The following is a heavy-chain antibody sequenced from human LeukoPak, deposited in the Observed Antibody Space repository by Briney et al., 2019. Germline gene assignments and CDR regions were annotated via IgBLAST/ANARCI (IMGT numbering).Heavy chain of an antibody. Sequence: ASVKVSCKASGYTFTSYYMHWVRQAPGQGLEWMGIINPSGGSTSYAQKFQGRVTMTRDMSTSTVYMELSSLRSEDTAVYYCARASNPPPGYAWSFSSSPPGYWGQGTLVTVSS. V-gene: IGHV1-46*01. CDR1: GYTFTSYY. D-gene: IGHD6-13*01. J-gene: IGHJ4*02. CDR2: INPSGGST. CDR3: ARASNPPPGYAWSFSSSPPGY.